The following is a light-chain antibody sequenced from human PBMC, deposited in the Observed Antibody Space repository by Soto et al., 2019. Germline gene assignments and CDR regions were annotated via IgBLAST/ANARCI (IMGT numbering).Light chain of an antibody. V-gene: IGKV1-5*01. CDR2: DAS. Sequence: DVEMTQTPSTLSSSVGDRVTLTCRASQSIGTWLAWYQQKAGKAPKLLIYDASNLESGAASRFSGSGSGTDFTLPINGLQPDDVATYYCQQYNTSLYIFGQGTNLEI. CDR3: QQYNTSLYI. CDR1: QSIGTW. J-gene: IGKJ2*01.